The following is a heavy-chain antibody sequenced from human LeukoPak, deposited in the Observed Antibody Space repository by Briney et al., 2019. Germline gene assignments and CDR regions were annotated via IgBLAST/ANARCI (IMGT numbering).Heavy chain of an antibody. V-gene: IGHV1-18*01. CDR1: GYTFTSYG. CDR3: ARGGYYYDSSGFPEDY. CDR2: ISAYNGNT. D-gene: IGHD3-22*01. J-gene: IGHJ4*02. Sequence: ASVKVSRKASGYTFTSYGISWVRQAPGQGLEWMGWISAYNGNTNYAQKLQGRVTMTTDTSTSTAYMELRSLRSDDTAVYYCARGGYYYDSSGFPEDYWGQGTLVTVSS.